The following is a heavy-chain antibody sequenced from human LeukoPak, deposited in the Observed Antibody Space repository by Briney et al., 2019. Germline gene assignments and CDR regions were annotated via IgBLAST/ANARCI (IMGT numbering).Heavy chain of an antibody. Sequence: QPGGSLRLSCAASGFTFSSYGMHWVRQAPGKGLEWVAVISYDGSNKYYADSVKGRFTISRDNSKNTLYLQMNSLRAEDTAVYYCARDTPSPSAWYYYYYYMDVWGKGTTVTISS. D-gene: IGHD2-2*01. CDR3: ARDTPSPSAWYYYYYYMDV. CDR1: GFTFSSYG. V-gene: IGHV3-30*03. CDR2: ISYDGSNK. J-gene: IGHJ6*03.